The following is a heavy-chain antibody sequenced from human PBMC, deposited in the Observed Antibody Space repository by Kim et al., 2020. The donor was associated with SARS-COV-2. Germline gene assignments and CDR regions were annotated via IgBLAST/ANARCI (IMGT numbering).Heavy chain of an antibody. CDR1: GGSFNSDS. Sequence: SVKVSCKASGGSFNSDSFTWVRQAPGQGPEWLGRIIPLLGIPNYSQRFQGRVTITADTSTSTTYMDLSSLRSDDTAIYYCALMGRYEQLLSWGQGTLVTVSS. J-gene: IGHJ4*02. CDR3: ALMGRYEQLLS. CDR2: IIPLLGIP. V-gene: IGHV1-69*02. D-gene: IGHD1-1*01.